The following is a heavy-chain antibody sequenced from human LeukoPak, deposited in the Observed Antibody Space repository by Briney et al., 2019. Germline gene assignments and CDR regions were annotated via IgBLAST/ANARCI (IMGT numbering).Heavy chain of an antibody. CDR2: IYTSGST. V-gene: IGHV4-4*07. J-gene: IGHJ5*02. CDR3: ARVRDCSSTSCYLNWFDP. D-gene: IGHD2-2*01. CDR1: GGSISSYY. Sequence: SETLSLTCTVSGGSISSYYWSWIRQPAGKGLEWIGRIYTSGSTNYNPSLKSRVTMSVDTSKNQFSLKLSSVTAADTAVYYCARVRDCSSTSCYLNWFDPWGQGTLVTVSS.